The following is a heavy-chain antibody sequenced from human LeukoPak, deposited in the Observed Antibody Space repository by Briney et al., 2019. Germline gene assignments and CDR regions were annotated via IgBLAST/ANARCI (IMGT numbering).Heavy chain of an antibody. CDR2: ISGYNGNT. Sequence: ASVKVSCKASGYSFSYFGINWMRQAPGQGLEWMGWISGYNGNTNYAQKSEGRLTLTTDTATSTVYMELRNLRSDDTAVYYCARGLDAAAGLANFDYWGQGTLVTVSS. V-gene: IGHV1-18*01. CDR1: GYSFSYFG. CDR3: ARGLDAAAGLANFDY. J-gene: IGHJ4*02. D-gene: IGHD6-25*01.